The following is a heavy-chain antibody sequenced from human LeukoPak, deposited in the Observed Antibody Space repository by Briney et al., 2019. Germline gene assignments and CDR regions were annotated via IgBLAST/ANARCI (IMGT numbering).Heavy chain of an antibody. D-gene: IGHD6-19*01. Sequence: ASVEVSCKASGYTFTNYGINWVRQAPGQGLEWMGWISAYNGNINYAQKFQGRITMTTDTSTNTAYMELRSLRSDDTAVYYCARHGFSSGWYYLDYWGQGTLVTVSS. J-gene: IGHJ4*02. V-gene: IGHV1-18*01. CDR1: GYTFTNYG. CDR2: ISAYNGNI. CDR3: ARHGFSSGWYYLDY.